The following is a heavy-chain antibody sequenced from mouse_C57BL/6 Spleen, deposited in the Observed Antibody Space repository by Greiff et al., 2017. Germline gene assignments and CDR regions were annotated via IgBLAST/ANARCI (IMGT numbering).Heavy chain of an antibody. D-gene: IGHD4-1*01. CDR3: ARSLTGRWYFDV. V-gene: IGHV1-76*01. J-gene: IGHJ1*03. CDR2: IYPGSGNT. CDR1: GYTFTDYY. Sequence: QVQLQQSGAELVRPGASVKLSCKASGYTFTDYYINWVKQRPGQGLEWIARIYPGSGNTYYNEKFKGKATLTAEKSSSTAYMQLSSLTSEDSAVYFCARSLTGRWYFDVWGTGTTVTVSS.